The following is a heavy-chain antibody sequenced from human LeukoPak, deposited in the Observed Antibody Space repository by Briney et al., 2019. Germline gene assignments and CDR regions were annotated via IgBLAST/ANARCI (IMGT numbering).Heavy chain of an antibody. CDR1: GGSFSGYY. J-gene: IGHJ6*02. CDR3: ARVGSPDV. Sequence: SETLSLTCAVYGGSFSGYYWSWIRQPPGNGLEWIGEINHSGSTNYNLSLKSRVTISVDTSKNQFSLKLSSVTAADTAVYYCARVGSPDVWGQGTTVTVSS. CDR2: INHSGST. D-gene: IGHD3-10*01. V-gene: IGHV4-34*01.